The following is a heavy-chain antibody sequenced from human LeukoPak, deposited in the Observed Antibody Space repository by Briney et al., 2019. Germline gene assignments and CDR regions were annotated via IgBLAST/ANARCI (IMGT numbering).Heavy chain of an antibody. CDR1: GGSLSSYY. CDR2: IYFSGST. CDR3: ARDISSSWYVEYVRGSGWFDP. D-gene: IGHD6-13*01. J-gene: IGHJ5*02. V-gene: IGHV4-59*01. Sequence: ETPSLNRTVSGGSLSSYYWSLIRQPPGEGLEWIGDIYFSGSTNYNPSLKSRVTISVDTSKNQFSLKLSSVTAADTAVYYCARDISSSWYVEYVRGSGWFDPWGQGTLVTVSS.